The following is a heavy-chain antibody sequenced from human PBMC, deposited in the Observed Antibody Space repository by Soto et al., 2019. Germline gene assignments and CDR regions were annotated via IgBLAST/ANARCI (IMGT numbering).Heavy chain of an antibody. D-gene: IGHD3-22*01. CDR2: ISSSSNYI. Sequence: EVQLVESGGGLVKPGGSLRLSCAASGFTFSSYTMNWVRQAPGKGLEWASSISSSSNYIYYADSVKGRFTISRDNGKNPLYVQMNSLIAEDTAVYYCARGYDSFDTWCQGPPVSVSS. CDR1: GFTFSSYT. CDR3: ARGYDSFDT. V-gene: IGHV3-21*01. J-gene: IGHJ4*02.